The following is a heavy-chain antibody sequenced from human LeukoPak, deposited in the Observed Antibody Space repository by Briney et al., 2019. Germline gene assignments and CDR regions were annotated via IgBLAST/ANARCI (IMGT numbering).Heavy chain of an antibody. V-gene: IGHV3-7*01. CDR1: GFTFSSYS. Sequence: GGSLRLSCAASGFTFSSYSMNWVRQAPGKGLEWVAHVKQDGSEKKYVDSVKGRFTISRDNAEKSLYLQMNSLRAEDAAMYYCARYPNKAFDIWGQGTMVTVSS. CDR3: ARYPNKAFDI. J-gene: IGHJ3*02. D-gene: IGHD1/OR15-1a*01. CDR2: VKQDGSEK.